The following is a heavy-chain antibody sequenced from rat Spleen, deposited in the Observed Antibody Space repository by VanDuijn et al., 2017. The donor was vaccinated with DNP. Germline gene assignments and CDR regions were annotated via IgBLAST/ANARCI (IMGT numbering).Heavy chain of an antibody. V-gene: IGHV5-7*01. CDR1: GFTFSDHN. CDR2: INYDGSNT. Sequence: EVQLVESGGGLVQPGRSLKLSCAASGFTFSDHNMAWVRQAPKKGLEWVATINYDGSNTYYRDSVKGRFTISRDNQKSTLSLQMDSLRSEDTATYYCAGRPPPTRGPFDYWGQGVTVTVSS. D-gene: IGHD1-4*01. J-gene: IGHJ2*01. CDR3: AGRPPPTRGPFDY.